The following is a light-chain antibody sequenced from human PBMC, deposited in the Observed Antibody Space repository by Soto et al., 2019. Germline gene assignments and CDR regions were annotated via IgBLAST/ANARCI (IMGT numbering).Light chain of an antibody. V-gene: IGLV1-44*01. CDR2: GNT. CDR3: LSFDSSLSVV. CDR1: SSNIGSNT. J-gene: IGLJ2*01. Sequence: QSVLTQPPSASGTPGQRVTISCSGSSSNIGSNTVSWFQQLPGRAPKLLIYGNTNRPSGVPDRFSGSKSGTSASLAITGLQAEDEADYYCLSFDSSLSVVFGGGTKLTVL.